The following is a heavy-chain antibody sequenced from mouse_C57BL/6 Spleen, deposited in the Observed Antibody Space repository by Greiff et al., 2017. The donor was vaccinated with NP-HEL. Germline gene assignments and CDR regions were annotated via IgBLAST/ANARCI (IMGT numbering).Heavy chain of an antibody. D-gene: IGHD2-4*01. CDR2: IYPGSGSS. CDR1: GYTFTSYW. CDR3: ASGVYDYDGDYYAMDD. J-gene: IGHJ4*01. Sequence: QVQLQQPGAELVKPGASVKMSCTASGYTFTSYWITWVKQRPGQGLEWIGDIYPGSGSSNYNEKFKSKATLTVDTSSSTAYMQLSSRTSEDSAVYYCASGVYDYDGDYYAMDDWGQGTSVTVSS. V-gene: IGHV1-55*01.